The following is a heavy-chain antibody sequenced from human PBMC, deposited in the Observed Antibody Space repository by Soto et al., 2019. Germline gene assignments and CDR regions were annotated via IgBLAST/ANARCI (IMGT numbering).Heavy chain of an antibody. J-gene: IGHJ4*02. D-gene: IGHD3-16*01. Sequence: PSETLSLTCTVSGDSITTRYWSWIRQPPGKGLEWIGYIYTTGDNYNPSLMSRASMSLDTSKNLFSLRLRSVTAADTAVYYCAGGDHWRLVDYWGQGNLVTVSS. V-gene: IGHV4-4*09. CDR1: GDSITTRY. CDR3: AGGDHWRLVDY. CDR2: IYTTGD.